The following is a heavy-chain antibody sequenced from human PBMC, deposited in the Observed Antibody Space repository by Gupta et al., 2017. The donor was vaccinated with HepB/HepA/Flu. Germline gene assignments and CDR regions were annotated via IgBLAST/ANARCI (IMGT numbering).Heavy chain of an antibody. CDR2: INHSGST. Sequence: QVQLQQWGAGLLKPSETLSLTCAVYGGSFSGYYWSWIRQPPGKGLEWIGEINHSGSTNYNPSLKSRVTISVDTSKNQFSLKLSSVTAADTAVYYCARGGGVRDSSGPYSGGDYYYYYMDVWGKGTTVTVS. J-gene: IGHJ6*03. CDR1: GGSFSGYY. CDR3: ARGGGVRDSSGPYSGGDYYYYYMDV. D-gene: IGHD3-22*01. V-gene: IGHV4-34*01.